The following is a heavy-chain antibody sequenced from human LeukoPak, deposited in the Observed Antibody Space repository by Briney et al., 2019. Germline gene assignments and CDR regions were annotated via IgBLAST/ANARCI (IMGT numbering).Heavy chain of an antibody. V-gene: IGHV4-38-2*02. D-gene: IGHD3-3*01. J-gene: IGHJ4*02. Sequence: SETLSLTCVVSGYSISSGYYWGWIRQPPGKGLEWIGTIYHSGSTYYNPSLKSRVTVSVDISKNQFSLNLSSVTAADTAVYYCARDSSPLRFFLWGQGTLVTVSS. CDR1: GYSISSGYY. CDR2: IYHSGST. CDR3: ARDSSPLRFFL.